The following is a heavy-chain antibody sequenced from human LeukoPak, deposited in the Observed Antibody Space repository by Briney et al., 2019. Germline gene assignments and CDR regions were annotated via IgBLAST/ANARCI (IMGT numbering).Heavy chain of an antibody. J-gene: IGHJ4*02. D-gene: IGHD1-26*01. CDR3: ARDSLTGSYYRLDY. Sequence: ASVKVSCKASGYSLGAYGISWMRQAPGQGLEWMGWISGYNGDTKYRQKLQGRVTMTTDTSTNTAYMELRSLRSDDTAVYFCARDSLTGSYYRLDYWGQGTPVTVSS. CDR1: GYSLGAYG. V-gene: IGHV1-18*01. CDR2: ISGYNGDT.